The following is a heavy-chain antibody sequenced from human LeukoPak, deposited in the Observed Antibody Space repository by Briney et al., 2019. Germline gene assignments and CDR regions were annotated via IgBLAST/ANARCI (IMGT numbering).Heavy chain of an antibody. CDR1: GGTFSSYA. J-gene: IGHJ4*02. CDR3: ASGVTIKGVFDY. D-gene: IGHD3-10*01. V-gene: IGHV1-69*04. Sequence: GASVKVSCKASGGTFSSYAISWVRQAPGQGLEWMGRIIPILGIANYAQKFQGRVTITADKSTSTAYMELSSLRSEDTAVYYCASGVTIKGVFDYWGQGTLVTVSS. CDR2: IIPILGIA.